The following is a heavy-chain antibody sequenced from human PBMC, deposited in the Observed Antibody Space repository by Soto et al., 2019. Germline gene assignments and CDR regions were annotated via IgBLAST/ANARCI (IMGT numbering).Heavy chain of an antibody. CDR2: IYWDDDK. CDR1: GFSLSTSGVG. CDR3: AHSSAGGPVVRGVLSRFDR. Sequence: QITLKESGPTLVKPTQTLTLTCTFSGFSLSTSGVGVGWIRQPPGKALEWLALIYWDDDKRYSPSLKSRLTITKYTSKNRVVLTLTNMDPVDTATYYCAHSSAGGPVVRGVLSRFDRWGQGTLVTVSS. D-gene: IGHD3-10*01. V-gene: IGHV2-5*02. J-gene: IGHJ5*02.